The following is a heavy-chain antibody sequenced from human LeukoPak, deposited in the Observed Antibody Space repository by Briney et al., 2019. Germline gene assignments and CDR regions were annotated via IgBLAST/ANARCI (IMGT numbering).Heavy chain of an antibody. V-gene: IGHV1-69*13. J-gene: IGHJ6*03. D-gene: IGHD5-18*01. Sequence: GASVKVSCKASGGTFSSYAISWVRQAPGQGLEWMGGIIPIFGTANYAQKFQGRVTITADESTSTAYMELSSLRSEDTAVYYCARGADGGYSYGYPYYYYYMDVWGKGTTVTVSS. CDR1: GGTFSSYA. CDR3: ARGADGGYSYGYPYYYYYMDV. CDR2: IIPIFGTA.